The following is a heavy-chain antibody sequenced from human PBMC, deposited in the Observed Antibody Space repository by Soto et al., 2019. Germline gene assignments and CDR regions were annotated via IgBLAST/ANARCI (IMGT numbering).Heavy chain of an antibody. CDR1: GSSFSGSS. D-gene: IGHD4-17*01. Sequence: GCLRILSAACGSSFSGSSVHWVRQASGKGLEWVGRIRSKANSYATAYAASVKGRFTISRDDSKNTAYLQMNSLKTEDTAVYYCTRLVSGATVVTGYWGQGTLVTVSS. J-gene: IGHJ4*02. V-gene: IGHV3-73*01. CDR3: TRLVSGATVVTGY. CDR2: IRSKANSYAT.